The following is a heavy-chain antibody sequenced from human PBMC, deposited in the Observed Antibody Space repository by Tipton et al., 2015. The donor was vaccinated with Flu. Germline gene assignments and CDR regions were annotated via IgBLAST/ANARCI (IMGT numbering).Heavy chain of an antibody. CDR3: ARVGRLHYDFWSGYYTSRGYYYYYMDV. Sequence: SLRLSCAASGFTFSDYYMSWIRQAPGKGLEWVSYISSSGSTIYYADSVKGRFTISRDNAKNSLYLQMNSLRAEDTAVYYCARVGRLHYDFWSGYYTSRGYYYYYMDVWGKGTTVTVSS. D-gene: IGHD3-3*01. V-gene: IGHV3-11*01. J-gene: IGHJ6*03. CDR2: ISSSGSTI. CDR1: GFTFSDYY.